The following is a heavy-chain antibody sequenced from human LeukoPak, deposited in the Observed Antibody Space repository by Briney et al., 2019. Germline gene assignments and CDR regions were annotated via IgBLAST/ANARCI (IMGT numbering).Heavy chain of an antibody. CDR1: GGSISSSSYY. D-gene: IGHD3-22*01. Sequence: SETLSLTCTVSGGSISSSSYYWGWIRQPPGKGLEWIGSIYYSGSTYYNPSLKSRVTISVDTSKNQFSLKLSSVTAADTAAYYCASQDYYDSSGYYGPGAFDIWGQGTMVTVSS. J-gene: IGHJ3*02. CDR2: IYYSGST. CDR3: ASQDYYDSSGYYGPGAFDI. V-gene: IGHV4-39*01.